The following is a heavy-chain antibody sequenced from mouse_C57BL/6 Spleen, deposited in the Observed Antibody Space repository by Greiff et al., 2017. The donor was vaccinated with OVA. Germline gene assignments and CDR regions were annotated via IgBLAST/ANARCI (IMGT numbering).Heavy chain of an antibody. CDR1: GYTFTSYW. CDR2: IDPNSGGT. Sequence: QVQLQQPGAELVKPGASVKLSCKASGYTFTSYWMHWVKQRPGRGLEWIGRIDPNSGGTKYNEKFKSKATLTVDKPSSTAYMQLSSLTSEDSAVYYGARYERGSIYYEKDIDYWGQGTTLTVSS. J-gene: IGHJ2*01. V-gene: IGHV1-72*01. CDR3: ARYERGSIYYEKDIDY. D-gene: IGHD2-4*01.